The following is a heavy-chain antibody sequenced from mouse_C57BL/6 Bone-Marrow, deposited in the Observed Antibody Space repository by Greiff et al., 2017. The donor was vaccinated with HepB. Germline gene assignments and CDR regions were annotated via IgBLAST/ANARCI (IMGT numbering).Heavy chain of an antibody. V-gene: IGHV5-12*01. J-gene: IGHJ4*01. CDR1: GFTFSDYY. CDR3: ARHVMCPDYYAMDY. Sequence: EVKLMESGGGLVQPGGSLKLSCAASGFTFSDYYMYWVRQTPEKRLEWVAYISNGGGSTYYPDTVKGRFTISRDNAKNTLYLQRSRLKSEDTAMYYCARHVMCPDYYAMDYWGQGTSVTVSS. D-gene: IGHD6-1*01. CDR2: ISNGGGST.